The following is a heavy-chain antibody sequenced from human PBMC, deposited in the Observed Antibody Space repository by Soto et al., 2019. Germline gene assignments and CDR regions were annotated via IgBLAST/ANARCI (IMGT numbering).Heavy chain of an antibody. V-gene: IGHV4-59*01. J-gene: IGHJ5*02. D-gene: IGHD2-2*01. CDR1: GGSISSYY. CDR3: AREGSYAPFDP. CDR2: IYYSGST. Sequence: ASETLSLTCTVSGGSISSYYWSWIRQPPGKGLEWIGYIYYSGSTNYNPSLKSRVTISVDTSKNQFSLKLSSVTAADTAVYYCAREGSYAPFDPWGQGTLVTVSS.